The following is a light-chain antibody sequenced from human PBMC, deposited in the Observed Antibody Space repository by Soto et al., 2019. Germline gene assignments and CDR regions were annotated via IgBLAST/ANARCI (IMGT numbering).Light chain of an antibody. V-gene: IGKV1-5*03. CDR1: QSISSW. J-gene: IGKJ1*01. CDR2: KAS. Sequence: DIQMTQSPSTLSASVGDRVTITCRASQSISSWLAWYQHKPGKAPKVLIYKASSLKSGVPSRFSGSGSGTEFTLTISSLQPDDFATYYCQQYNTDSRTFGQGTKVDI. CDR3: QQYNTDSRT.